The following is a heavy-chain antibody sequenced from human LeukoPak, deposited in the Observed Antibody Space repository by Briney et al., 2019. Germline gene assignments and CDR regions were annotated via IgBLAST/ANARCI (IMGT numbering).Heavy chain of an antibody. V-gene: IGHV3-23*01. CDR1: GFTFTNYG. D-gene: IGHD2-15*01. J-gene: IGHJ4*02. CDR3: GKIVDEGVDY. Sequence: PGGSLRLSCAASGFTFTNYGMTWVRQAPGKGLEWVSAIGGGGDTTYYADSVKGRFTISRDNSKNTVYLQMNFLRAEDTALYYCGKIVDEGVDYWGQGTLVTVSS. CDR2: IGGGGDTT.